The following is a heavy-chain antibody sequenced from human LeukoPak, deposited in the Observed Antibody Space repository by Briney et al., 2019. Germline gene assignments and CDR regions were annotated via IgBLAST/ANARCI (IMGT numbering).Heavy chain of an antibody. CDR2: ITVSGGST. CDR1: GFTFSSYA. J-gene: IGHJ4*02. D-gene: IGHD7-27*01. V-gene: IGHV3-23*01. Sequence: GGSLRLSCAASGFTFSSYAMSWVRQAPGKGLEWVSTITVSGGSTYYADSVKGRFTISRDNSKNTLDLQMNSLRAEDTAVYYCAKANWGSGYWGQGTLVTVST. CDR3: AKANWGSGY.